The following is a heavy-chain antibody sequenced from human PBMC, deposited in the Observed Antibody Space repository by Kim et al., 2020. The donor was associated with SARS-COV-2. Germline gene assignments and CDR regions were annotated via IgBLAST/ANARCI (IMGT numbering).Heavy chain of an antibody. CDR2: IYYSGST. CDR1: GGSISGYY. V-gene: IGHV4-59*13. Sequence: SETLSLTCTVSGGSISGYYWSWIRQPPGKGLEWIGYIYYSGSTNYNPSLKSRVTISVDTSKNQFSLKLSSVTAADTAVYYCARTYPAYDIMTGYYYFDYWGQGTLVTVSS. CDR3: ARTYPAYDIMTGYYYFDY. J-gene: IGHJ4*02. D-gene: IGHD3-9*01.